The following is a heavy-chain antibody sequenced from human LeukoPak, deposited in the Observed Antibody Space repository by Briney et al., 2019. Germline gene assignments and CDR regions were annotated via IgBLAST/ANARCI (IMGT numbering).Heavy chain of an antibody. V-gene: IGHV3-48*02. J-gene: IGHJ4*02. CDR3: AGYCSSVSCRNIDY. D-gene: IGHD2-2*01. Sequence: PGRSLRLSCAAFGFTFSSYSMNWVRQAPGKGLEWVSYISSSSSAMYYADSVKGRFTISRDNAKNPLYLQMNSLRDEDTAVYYCAGYCSSVSCRNIDYWGQGTLVTVSS. CDR2: ISSSSSAM. CDR1: GFTFSSYS.